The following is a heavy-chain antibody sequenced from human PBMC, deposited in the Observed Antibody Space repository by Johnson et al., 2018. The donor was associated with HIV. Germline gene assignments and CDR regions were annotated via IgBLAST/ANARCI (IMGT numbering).Heavy chain of an antibody. J-gene: IGHJ3*02. V-gene: IGHV3-74*01. CDR2: INSDGSRT. CDR1: GFTFSSYW. Sequence: VQVVESGGGLVQPGGSLRLSCAASGFTFSSYWMHWVRQAPGKGLVWVSRINSDGSRTSYADPVKGRFTISRDNAKNTLYLQMNSLRAEDTAVYYCAREGDGYNYDAFDIWGQGTMVTVSS. D-gene: IGHD5-24*01. CDR3: AREGDGYNYDAFDI.